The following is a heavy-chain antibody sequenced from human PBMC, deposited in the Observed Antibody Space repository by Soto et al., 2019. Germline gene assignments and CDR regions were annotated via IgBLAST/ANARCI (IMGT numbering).Heavy chain of an antibody. D-gene: IGHD3-10*01. CDR2: ISISSSDR. Sequence: GGSLRLSCAASGFTLRTYTMNWVRQAPGKGLEWVSSISISSSDRYYADSVKGRFAISRDNANNVMYLQMDTLRAEDTAVYYCVRAGHVFDVHYYGMDLWGQGTTVTVSS. CDR1: GFTLRTYT. J-gene: IGHJ6*02. CDR3: VRAGHVFDVHYYGMDL. V-gene: IGHV3-21*01.